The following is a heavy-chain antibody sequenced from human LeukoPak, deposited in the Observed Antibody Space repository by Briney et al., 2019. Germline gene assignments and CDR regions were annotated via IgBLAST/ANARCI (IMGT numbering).Heavy chain of an antibody. D-gene: IGHD2-15*01. Sequence: AASVKVSCKASGFTFTSSAIQWVRPARGQRLEWTGWIVVGSGNTNYAQKFQERVTITRDMSTSTAYMELSSLRSEDTAVYYCAADPNCSGGSCYLTLDYWGQGTLVTVSS. V-gene: IGHV1-58*02. CDR3: AADPNCSGGSCYLTLDY. J-gene: IGHJ4*02. CDR1: GFTFTSSA. CDR2: IVVGSGNT.